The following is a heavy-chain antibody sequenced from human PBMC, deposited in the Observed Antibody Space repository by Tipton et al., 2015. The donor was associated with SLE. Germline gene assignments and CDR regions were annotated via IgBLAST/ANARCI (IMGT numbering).Heavy chain of an antibody. V-gene: IGHV4-38-2*02. CDR1: GDSISGDY. CDR3: AQKRSTSSHAFDI. J-gene: IGHJ3*02. CDR2: VSLGVST. D-gene: IGHD2-2*01. Sequence: TLSLTCTVSGDSISGDYWSWIRQPPGKALEWIGSVSLGVSTYYNPSLKSRVNMSLDTSKNQYSLRLSSVTAADTAVYYCAQKRSTSSHAFDIWGQGTIVTVSS.